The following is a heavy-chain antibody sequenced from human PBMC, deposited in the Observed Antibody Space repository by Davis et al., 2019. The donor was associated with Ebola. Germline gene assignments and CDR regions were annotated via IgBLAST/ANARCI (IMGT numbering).Heavy chain of an antibody. Sequence: GESLKISCAASGFTFSSYWMHWVRQAPGKGLVWVSCINRDGSTTTYADSVKGRFTISRDNAKNTLYLKMNNLRVEDTAVYYCATLPGYYWGQGTLVTVSS. D-gene: IGHD1-26*01. J-gene: IGHJ4*02. CDR2: INRDGSTT. CDR3: ATLPGYY. V-gene: IGHV3-74*03. CDR1: GFTFSSYW.